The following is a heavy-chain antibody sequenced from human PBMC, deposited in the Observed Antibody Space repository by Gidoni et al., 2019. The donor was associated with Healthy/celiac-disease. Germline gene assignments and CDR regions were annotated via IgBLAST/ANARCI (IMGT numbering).Heavy chain of an antibody. D-gene: IGHD3-22*01. J-gene: IGHJ4*02. CDR1: GYTFTSFD. V-gene: IGHV1-8*01. CDR3: ARLRNYFGSSGYYY. Sequence: QVQLVQSGAEVKTPGASVKVSCKASGYTFTSFDFNWVRQATGQGLEWMGWMNPNSGNTGYAQKFQGRVTMTRNTSISTAYLELSSLRSEDTAVYYCARLRNYFGSSGYYYWGQGTLVTVSS. CDR2: MNPNSGNT.